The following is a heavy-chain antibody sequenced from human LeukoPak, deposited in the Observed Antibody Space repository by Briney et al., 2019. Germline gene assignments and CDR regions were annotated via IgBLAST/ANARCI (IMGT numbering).Heavy chain of an antibody. J-gene: IGHJ6*04. Sequence: GGSLRLSCAASGFTFSTYWMSWVRQAPGKGLEWVANIKQDGSEKYYVDSVKGRFTISRDNAKNSLFLQMNSLRAEDTAVYYCAELGITMIGGVWGKGTTVTISS. CDR2: IKQDGSEK. D-gene: IGHD3-10*02. V-gene: IGHV3-7*01. CDR3: AELGITMIGGV. CDR1: GFTFSTYW.